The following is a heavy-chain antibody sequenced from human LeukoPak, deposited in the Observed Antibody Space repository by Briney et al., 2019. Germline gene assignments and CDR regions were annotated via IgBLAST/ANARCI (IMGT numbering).Heavy chain of an antibody. D-gene: IGHD4-17*01. Sequence: SETLSLTCAVYGGSFSGYYWSWIRQPPGKGLEWIGSIYYSGSTYYNPSLKSRVTISVDTSKNQFSLKLSSVTAADTAVYYCARGPHYGDGNYFFHMDVWGKGTTVTISS. CDR2: IYYSGST. CDR1: GGSFSGYY. V-gene: IGHV4-34*01. CDR3: ARGPHYGDGNYFFHMDV. J-gene: IGHJ6*03.